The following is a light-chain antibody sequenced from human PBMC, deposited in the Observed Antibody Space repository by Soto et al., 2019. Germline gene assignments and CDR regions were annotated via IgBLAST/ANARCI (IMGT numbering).Light chain of an antibody. CDR3: TSYLDTNICD. J-gene: IGLJ1*01. CDR2: YVN. CDR1: RRDIGGYDS. V-gene: IGLV2-8*01. Sequence: QFVLTQPPSASGSPGQAVTISCTGTRRDIGGYDSVFWYQVRTGDAPQGIIYYVNGRPSGVPRRFSGSKSGNTASLTGSGLQAGDVADNYCTSYLDTNICDFGTGTTVTVL.